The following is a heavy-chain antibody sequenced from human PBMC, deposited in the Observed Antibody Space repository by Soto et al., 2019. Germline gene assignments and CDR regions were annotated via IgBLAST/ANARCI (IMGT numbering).Heavy chain of an antibody. CDR3: ASCDYYDSSGYGYFDL. CDR2: IYHSGST. D-gene: IGHD3-22*01. V-gene: IGHV4-4*02. J-gene: IGHJ2*01. Sequence: QVQLQESGPGLVKPSGTLSLTCAVSGGSISSSNWWSWVRQPPGKGLEWIGEIYHSGSTNYNPSLKSRVTISVDKSKNQFSLKLSSVTAADTAVYYCASCDYYDSSGYGYFDLWGRGTLVTVSS. CDR1: GGSISSSNW.